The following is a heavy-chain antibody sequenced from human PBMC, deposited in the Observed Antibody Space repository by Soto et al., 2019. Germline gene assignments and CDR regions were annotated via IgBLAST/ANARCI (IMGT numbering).Heavy chain of an antibody. CDR3: AKESLWYSSANFSYCYFDL. J-gene: IGHJ2*01. V-gene: IGHV3-23*01. CDR1: GFTFSSYA. D-gene: IGHD6-25*01. CDR2: IRGSGGST. Sequence: EVQLLESGGGLVQPGGSLRLSCAASGFTFSSYAMSWVRQAPGKGLEWVSAIRGSGGSTYYADSVKGRFTISRDNSKNTLSLKMNSLRGEDTAVYYCAKESLWYSSANFSYCYFDLWGRGTLVTVSS.